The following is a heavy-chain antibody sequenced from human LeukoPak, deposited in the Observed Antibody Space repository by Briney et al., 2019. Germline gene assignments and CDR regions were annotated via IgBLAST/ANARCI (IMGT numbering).Heavy chain of an antibody. J-gene: IGHJ5*02. CDR1: GDSVSSNSAT. D-gene: IGHD1-26*01. CDR3: ARGREWEPENNWFDP. Sequence: SQTLSLTCAVSGDSVSSNSATWSWIRQSPSRGLEWLGRTYYRSKWYNDYAVSVKSRITINPDTSKNQFSLQLNSVTPEDTAVYYCARGREWEPENNWFDPWGQGTLVTVSS. CDR2: TYYRSKWYN. V-gene: IGHV6-1*01.